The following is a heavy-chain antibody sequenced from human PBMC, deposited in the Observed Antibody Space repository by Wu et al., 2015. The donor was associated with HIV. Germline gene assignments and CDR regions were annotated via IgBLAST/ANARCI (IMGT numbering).Heavy chain of an antibody. J-gene: IGHJ4*02. CDR2: MSPKSGKT. D-gene: IGHD2-15*01. Sequence: QVQLVQSGAEVKKPGASLRISCKASGYFFSSYDINWVRQVTGQGLEWMAWMSPKSGKTGFAQNFQGRVTMTRNTSISTAYMELSRLRSEDRAVYYCAREEQRAGLGWGQGTLVTVSS. CDR1: GYFFSSYD. V-gene: IGHV1-8*01. CDR3: AREEQRAGLG.